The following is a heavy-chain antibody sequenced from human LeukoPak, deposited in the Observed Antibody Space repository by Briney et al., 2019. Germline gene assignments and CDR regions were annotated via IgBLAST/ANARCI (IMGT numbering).Heavy chain of an antibody. CDR2: IYHSRST. J-gene: IGHJ3*02. CDR3: VRHLAAGRPSFDI. V-gene: IGHV4-38-2*02. Sequence: SETLSLTCTVSGHSISSGYYWGWIRQPPGKGLEWIESIYHSRSTYYNPSLKSRVTTSVATSKNQFSLKLTSLTAADTAVYYCVRHLAAGRPSFDIWGQGTMVTVSS. D-gene: IGHD2-15*01. CDR1: GHSISSGYY.